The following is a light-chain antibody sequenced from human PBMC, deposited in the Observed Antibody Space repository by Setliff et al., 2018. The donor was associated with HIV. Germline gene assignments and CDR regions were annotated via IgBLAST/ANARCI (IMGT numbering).Light chain of an antibody. V-gene: IGLV1-40*01. J-gene: IGLJ1*01. CDR1: SSNIGAGYD. Sequence: QSVLTQPPSVSGAPGQRVTISCTGSSSNIGAGYDVHWYQQLPGSAPKLLIFGNINRPSGVPDRFSGSKSGTSVSLAITGLQAEDEADYYCQSYDSSLTVFVFGTGTKVTVL. CDR2: GNI. CDR3: QSYDSSLTVFV.